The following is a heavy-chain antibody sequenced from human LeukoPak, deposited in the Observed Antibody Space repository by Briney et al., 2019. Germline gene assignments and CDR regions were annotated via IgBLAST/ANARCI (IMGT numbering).Heavy chain of an antibody. V-gene: IGHV3-53*01. D-gene: IGHD3-22*01. Sequence: GGSLRLSCAVSGFTVSYNYMSWVRQAPGKGLEWVSVIYSGGSTYYADSVKGRFTISRDNSKNTLFLQMNSLRAEDTAVYYCARDALGNYDTSGYLGCWGQGTLVTVSS. CDR2: IYSGGST. J-gene: IGHJ4*02. CDR3: ARDALGNYDTSGYLGC. CDR1: GFTVSYNY.